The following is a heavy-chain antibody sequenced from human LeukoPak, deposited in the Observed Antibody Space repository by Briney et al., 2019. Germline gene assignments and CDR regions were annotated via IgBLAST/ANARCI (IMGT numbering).Heavy chain of an antibody. CDR3: ARGADTAMLDDYYYGMDV. V-gene: IGHV1-69*04. Sequence: SVTVSYKASGRTFSSYAISWVRQAPGQALEWMGRILPLLGIANYAQKFQGRVTITADKSTSTAYMELSSLRSEDTAVYYCARGADTAMLDDYYYGMDVWGQGTTVTVSS. D-gene: IGHD5-18*01. J-gene: IGHJ6*02. CDR1: GRTFSSYA. CDR2: ILPLLGIA.